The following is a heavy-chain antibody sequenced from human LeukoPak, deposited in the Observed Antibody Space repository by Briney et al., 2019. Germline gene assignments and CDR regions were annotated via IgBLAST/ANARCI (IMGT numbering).Heavy chain of an antibody. CDR2: IYYSGST. J-gene: IGHJ5*02. CDR3: ARGGYCSGGSCYFSWFDP. Sequence: SETLSLTCTLSGGSISSYYWSWIRQPPGKGLEWIGYIYYSGSTNYNPSLKSRVTISLDTSKNQFSLKLSSVTAADTAVYYCARGGYCSGGSCYFSWFDPWGQGTLVTVSS. D-gene: IGHD2-15*01. CDR1: GGSISSYY. V-gene: IGHV4-59*01.